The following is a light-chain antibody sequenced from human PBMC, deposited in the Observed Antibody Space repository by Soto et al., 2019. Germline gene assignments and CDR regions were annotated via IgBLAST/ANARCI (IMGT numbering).Light chain of an antibody. Sequence: DIQMTQSPSSLSASVGDRVTITCRASQYISTYLAWYQQKPVKAPCLLIFASSLQSGVPPRFSGSGSGTDFTLTISSLQPEDFATYFCQQSYTAPLTFGGGPKVEL. CDR2: FAS. V-gene: IGKV1-39*01. CDR3: QQSYTAPLT. CDR1: QYISTY. J-gene: IGKJ4*01.